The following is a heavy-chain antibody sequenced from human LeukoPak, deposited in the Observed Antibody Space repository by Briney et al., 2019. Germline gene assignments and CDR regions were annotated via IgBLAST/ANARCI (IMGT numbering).Heavy chain of an antibody. J-gene: IGHJ4*02. V-gene: IGHV3-33*01. Sequence: GRSLRLSCAASGFTFSSYGMHWVRQAPGKGLEWVAVISFDATSKYYADSVKGRFIISRDNSKSMLYLQVNNLRVEDTAVYYCARGLGEFFLDFWGQGTLVTVSS. CDR2: ISFDATSK. D-gene: IGHD3-16*01. CDR1: GFTFSSYG. CDR3: ARGLGEFFLDF.